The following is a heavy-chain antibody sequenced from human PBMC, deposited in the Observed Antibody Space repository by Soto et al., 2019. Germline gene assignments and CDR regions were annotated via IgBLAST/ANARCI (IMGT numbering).Heavy chain of an antibody. D-gene: IGHD2-15*01. J-gene: IGHJ5*02. Sequence: SVKVSCKASGGTFSNYGVNWVRQAPGQGLEWMGGIIPIFGTAKYAQKFQGRVTITADESTSTAYMELSGLRSGDTAVYCCARGVVVVAASQLGWFDPWGQGTPVTVSS. CDR3: ARGVVVVAASQLGWFDP. V-gene: IGHV1-69*13. CDR1: GGTFSNYG. CDR2: IIPIFGTA.